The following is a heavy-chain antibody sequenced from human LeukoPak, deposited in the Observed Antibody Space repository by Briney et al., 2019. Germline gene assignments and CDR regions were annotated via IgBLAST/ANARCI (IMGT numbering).Heavy chain of an antibody. Sequence: ASVKVCCKPSGYTFTRYDMHWVRQAPGQGLEWMGWINPNSGGTNYAQKFQGRVTMTRDTSISPAYMDLSSLTSDDTAVYYCARDLGELGHCSGGSCYQVGYWGQGTLVTVSS. CDR3: ARDLGELGHCSGGSCYQVGY. CDR2: INPNSGGT. V-gene: IGHV1-2*02. D-gene: IGHD2-15*01. J-gene: IGHJ4*02. CDR1: GYTFTRYD.